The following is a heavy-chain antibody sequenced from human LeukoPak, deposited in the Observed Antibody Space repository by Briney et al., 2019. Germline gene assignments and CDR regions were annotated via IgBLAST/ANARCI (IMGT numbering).Heavy chain of an antibody. J-gene: IGHJ4*02. CDR3: GLTPCWFWKLFGGPVN. CDR1: GDSISSSSYY. CDR2: IYDSGST. D-gene: IGHD3-10*01. V-gene: IGHV4-39*01. Sequence: SETLSLTCTVSGDSISSSSYYWGGIRQPPGKGLEWIGSIYDSGSTYYNPDLNSQVTITVDTAKRQFPLKLKSVTAAAAAVYYCGLTPCWFWKLFGGPVNWVQG.